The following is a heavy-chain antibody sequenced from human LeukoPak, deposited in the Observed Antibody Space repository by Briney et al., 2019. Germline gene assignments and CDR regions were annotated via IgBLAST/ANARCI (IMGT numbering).Heavy chain of an antibody. CDR2: INHSGST. CDR3: ATSVEMATIGYAFDI. V-gene: IGHV4-34*01. Sequence: SETLSLTCAVYGGSFSGYYWSWIRQPPGKGLEWIGEINHSGSTNYNPSLKSRVTISVDTSKNHFSLKLSSVTAADTAVYYCATSVEMATIGYAFDIWGQGTMVTVSS. D-gene: IGHD5-24*01. J-gene: IGHJ3*02. CDR1: GGSFSGYY.